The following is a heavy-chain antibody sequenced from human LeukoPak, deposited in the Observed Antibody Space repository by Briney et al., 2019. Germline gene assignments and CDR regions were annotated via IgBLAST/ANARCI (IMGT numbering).Heavy chain of an antibody. CDR3: AIVGATDAFDI. Sequence: SVKVSCKASGYTFTSYDINWVRQATGQGLEWMGRIIPILGIANYAQKFQGRVTITADKSTSTAYMELSSLRSEDTAVYYCAIVGATDAFDIWGQGTMVTVSS. J-gene: IGHJ3*02. V-gene: IGHV1-69*04. CDR2: IIPILGIA. CDR1: GYTFTSYD. D-gene: IGHD1-26*01.